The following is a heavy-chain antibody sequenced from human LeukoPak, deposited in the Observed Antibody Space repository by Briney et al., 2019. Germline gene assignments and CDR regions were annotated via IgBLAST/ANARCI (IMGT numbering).Heavy chain of an antibody. CDR1: GFMFDDYA. V-gene: IGHV3-9*01. CDR3: AKDGAGIAAAAPFDY. CDR2: ISWNSGSI. Sequence: GRSLRLSCAASGFMFDDYAMHWVRQAPGKGLEWVSGISWNSGSIGYADSVKGRFTISRDNAKNSLYLQMNSLRAEDTAFYYCAKDGAGIAAAAPFDYWGQGTLVTVSS. J-gene: IGHJ4*02. D-gene: IGHD6-13*01.